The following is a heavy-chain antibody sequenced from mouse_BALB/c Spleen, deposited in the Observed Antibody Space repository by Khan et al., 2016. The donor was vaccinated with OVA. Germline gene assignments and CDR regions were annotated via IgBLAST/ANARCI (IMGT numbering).Heavy chain of an antibody. CDR2: INPSTGYT. Sequence: VQLKQSGAELAKPGASVKMSCKASGYTFTSYWMHWVKQRPGQGLEWIGYINPSTGYTEYNQRFKDKATLTADNSSRTAYMQLSSLTSEESAVYYCANHGSSSAWITYWGQGTLVTVSA. J-gene: IGHJ3*01. D-gene: IGHD1-1*01. CDR1: GYTFTSYW. CDR3: ANHGSSSAWITY. V-gene: IGHV1-7*01.